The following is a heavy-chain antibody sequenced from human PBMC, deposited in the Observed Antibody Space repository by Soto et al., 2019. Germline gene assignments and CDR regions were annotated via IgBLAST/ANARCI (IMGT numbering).Heavy chain of an antibody. CDR3: ARTYYDFWSGYYFDY. CDR2: IYYSGST. Sequence: PSETLSLTCTVSGGSISSYYWSWIRQPPGKGLEWIGYIYYSGSTNYNPSLKSRVTISVDTSKNQFSLKLSSVTAADMAVYYCARTYYDFWSGYYFDYWGQGTLVTVSS. CDR1: GGSISSYY. J-gene: IGHJ4*02. V-gene: IGHV4-59*01. D-gene: IGHD3-3*01.